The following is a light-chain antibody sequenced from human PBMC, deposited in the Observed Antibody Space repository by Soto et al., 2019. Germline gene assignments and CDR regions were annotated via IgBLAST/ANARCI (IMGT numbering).Light chain of an antibody. Sequence: DIQMTHSPSPLSASLGDRVTITCRASQGIGNDLGWYQQKPGKAPNRLIYAASSLQSGVPSRFSGNGSGTEFTLTISSLQPEDFATYYWLQHNSYPLTFGGGTKVEIK. CDR3: LQHNSYPLT. J-gene: IGKJ4*01. CDR1: QGIGND. CDR2: AAS. V-gene: IGKV1-17*01.